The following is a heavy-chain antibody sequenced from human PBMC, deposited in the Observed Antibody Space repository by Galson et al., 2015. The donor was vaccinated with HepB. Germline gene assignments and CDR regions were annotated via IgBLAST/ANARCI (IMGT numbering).Heavy chain of an antibody. V-gene: IGHV1-2*06. Sequence: SVKVSCKASGYTFTGYYMHWVRQAPGQGLEWMGRINPNSGGTNYAQKFQGRVTMTRDTSISTAYMELSRLRSDDTAVYYCARDLGYCSGGSCYLNYYYYGMDVWGQGTTVTVSS. D-gene: IGHD2-15*01. CDR3: ARDLGYCSGGSCYLNYYYYGMDV. CDR2: INPNSGGT. J-gene: IGHJ6*02. CDR1: GYTFTGYY.